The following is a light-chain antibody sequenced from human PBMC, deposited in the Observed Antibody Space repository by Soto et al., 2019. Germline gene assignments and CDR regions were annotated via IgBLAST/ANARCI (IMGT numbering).Light chain of an antibody. J-gene: IGKJ3*01. CDR2: GAS. Sequence: EIVLTQSPGTLSLSPGERATLSCRASQSVSSNYLAWYQQKPGQAPSLLIYGASSRATGIPDRFSGSGSGTDFTLTISRLEPEDFAVYYCQHYGSSPGFTFGPGTKVDIK. V-gene: IGKV3-20*01. CDR1: QSVSSNY. CDR3: QHYGSSPGFT.